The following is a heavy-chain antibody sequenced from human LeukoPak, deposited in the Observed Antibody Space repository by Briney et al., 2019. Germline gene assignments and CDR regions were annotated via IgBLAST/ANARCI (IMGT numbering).Heavy chain of an antibody. Sequence: GGSLRLSCAASRFTFSTYNMNWIRQAPGKGLEWVSSVSYSSTYTYYADSVKGRFTISRDNAKNSLYLQMNSLRAEDTAVYYCASGDYAFDYWGQGTLVTVSS. J-gene: IGHJ4*02. V-gene: IGHV3-21*01. CDR3: ASGDYAFDY. CDR2: VSYSSTYT. CDR1: RFTFSTYN. D-gene: IGHD4-17*01.